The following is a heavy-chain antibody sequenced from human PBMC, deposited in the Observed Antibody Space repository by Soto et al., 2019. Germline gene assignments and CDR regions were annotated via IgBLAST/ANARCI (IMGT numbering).Heavy chain of an antibody. D-gene: IGHD6-13*01. V-gene: IGHV3-30-3*01. Sequence: GGSLRLSCAASGFTFSSYAMHWVRQAPGKGLEWVAVISYDGSNKYYADSVKGRFTISRDNSKSTLYLQMNSLRAEDTAVYYCARVEGGYSSSWYVPPNYYYGMDVWGQGTTVTVSS. CDR2: ISYDGSNK. CDR1: GFTFSSYA. J-gene: IGHJ6*02. CDR3: ARVEGGYSSSWYVPPNYYYGMDV.